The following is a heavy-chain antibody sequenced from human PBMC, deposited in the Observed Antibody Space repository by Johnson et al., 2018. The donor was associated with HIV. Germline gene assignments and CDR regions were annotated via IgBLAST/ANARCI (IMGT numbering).Heavy chain of an antibody. CDR2: ISGSGGST. CDR3: ARRLSSGYSGYAFDI. D-gene: IGHD3-22*01. V-gene: IGHV3-23*04. J-gene: IGHJ3*02. CDR1: GFTFSSYA. Sequence: VQLVESGGGVVQPGGSLRLSCAASGFTFSSYAMSWVRQAPGKGLEWVSAISGSGGSTYYADSVKGRFTISRENAKNSLYLQMNSLRAGDTAVYYCARRLSSGYSGYAFDIWGQGTMVTVSS.